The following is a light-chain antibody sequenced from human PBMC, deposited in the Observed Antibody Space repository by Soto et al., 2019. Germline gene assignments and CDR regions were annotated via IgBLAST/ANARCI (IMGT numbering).Light chain of an antibody. CDR3: QQYNSYSM. CDR1: QSISIY. V-gene: IGKV1-5*03. CDR2: EAS. J-gene: IGKJ1*01. Sequence: ETQMTKSRSDRSASVGDRVTITCRASQSISIYLAWYQQKPGKAPKLLIYEASSLESGVPPRFSGSGSGTEFTVTIISLQPDEFATYFCQQYNSYSMVGPGTKVDIK.